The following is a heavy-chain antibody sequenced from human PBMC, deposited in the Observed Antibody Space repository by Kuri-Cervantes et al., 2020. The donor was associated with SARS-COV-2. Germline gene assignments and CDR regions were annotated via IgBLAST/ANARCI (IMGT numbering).Heavy chain of an antibody. CDR3: ATAPLIRFLEWFRFDY. Sequence: SVKVSCKASGYTFTYRYLHWVRQAPGQALEWMGWITPFNGNTNYAQKFQDRVTITRDRSMSTAYMELSSLRSEDTAVYYCATAPLIRFLEWFRFDYWGQGTLVTVSS. CDR2: ITPFNGNT. CDR1: GYTFTYRY. D-gene: IGHD3-3*01. V-gene: IGHV1-45*02. J-gene: IGHJ4*02.